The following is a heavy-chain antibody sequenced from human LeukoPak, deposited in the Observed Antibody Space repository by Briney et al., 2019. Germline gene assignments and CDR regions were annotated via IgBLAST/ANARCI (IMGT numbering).Heavy chain of an antibody. J-gene: IGHJ4*02. V-gene: IGHV1-2*02. CDR2: INPNSGGT. Sequence: ASVKVSCKASGYTFTGYYMHWVRPAPGQGLEWMGWINPNSGGTNYAQKFQGRVTMTRDTSISTAYMELSRLTSDDTAVFYCARNTYYYDNSAGTFDFWGQGTLVTVSS. D-gene: IGHD3-22*01. CDR3: ARNTYYYDNSAGTFDF. CDR1: GYTFTGYY.